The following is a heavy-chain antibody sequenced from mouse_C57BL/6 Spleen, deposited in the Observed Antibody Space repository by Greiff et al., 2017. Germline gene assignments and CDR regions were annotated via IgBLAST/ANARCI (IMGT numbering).Heavy chain of an antibody. D-gene: IGHD1-1*01. Sequence: VQLQQSGPELVKPGASVKMSCKASGYTFTDYNMHWVKQSHGKSLEWIGYINPNNGGTSYNQKFKGKATLTVNKSSSTAYMELRSLTSEDSAVYYCARPYYYGSFYAMDYWGQGTSVTVSA. CDR2: INPNNGGT. J-gene: IGHJ4*01. V-gene: IGHV1-22*01. CDR1: GYTFTDYN. CDR3: ARPYYYGSFYAMDY.